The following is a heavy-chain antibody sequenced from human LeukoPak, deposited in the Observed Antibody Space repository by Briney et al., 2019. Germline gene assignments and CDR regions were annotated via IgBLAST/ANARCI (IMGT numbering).Heavy chain of an antibody. V-gene: IGHV3-7*03. Sequence: GGSLRPSCAASGFTFSSYWMTWVRQAPGKGLEWVAIIKQDGSEKYYVGSVQGRFTISRDNAKNLVSLQLNSLRAEDTAVYYCAKAIYYGPTGYYYGMDVWGQGTTVTVSS. J-gene: IGHJ6*02. D-gene: IGHD3-10*01. CDR1: GFTFSSYW. CDR3: AKAIYYGPTGYYYGMDV. CDR2: IKQDGSEK.